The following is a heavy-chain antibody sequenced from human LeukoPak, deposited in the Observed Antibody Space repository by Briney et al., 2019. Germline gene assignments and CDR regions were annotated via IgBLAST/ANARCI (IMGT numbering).Heavy chain of an antibody. Sequence: GASVKVSCKVSGYTLTELSMHWVRQAPGKGLEWMGGFDPEDGETIYAQKFQGRVTMTEDTSTDTAYMELSSLRSGDTAVYYCATTLELTYHTFDYWGQGTLVTVSS. CDR1: GYTLTELS. CDR2: FDPEDGET. J-gene: IGHJ4*02. CDR3: ATTLELTYHTFDY. V-gene: IGHV1-24*01. D-gene: IGHD1-7*01.